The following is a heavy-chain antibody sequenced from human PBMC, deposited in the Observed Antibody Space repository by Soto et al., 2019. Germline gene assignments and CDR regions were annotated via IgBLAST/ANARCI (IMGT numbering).Heavy chain of an antibody. D-gene: IGHD3-3*01. CDR1: GGTVSSYA. V-gene: IGHV1-69*13. Sequence: GASVKVSCKASGGTVSSYAISWVRQAPGQGLEWMGGIIPIFGTANYAQKFQGRVTLTADESTSTTSMELSSLRSEDTAVYYCERPYYPYYDFWSGSRRDYYYGMDVWGQGTTVTVS. CDR2: IIPIFGTA. J-gene: IGHJ6*02. CDR3: ERPYYPYYDFWSGSRRDYYYGMDV.